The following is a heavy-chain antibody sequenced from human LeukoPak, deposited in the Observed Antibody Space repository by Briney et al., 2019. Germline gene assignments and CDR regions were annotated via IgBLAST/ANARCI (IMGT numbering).Heavy chain of an antibody. D-gene: IGHD5-12*01. CDR2: IRAYNGDT. Sequence: WASVTVSCKASGYTFTNYGISWVRQAPGQGLEWMGWIRAYNGDTKYAQTLQGRVTMTTDTSTTTAYMELRSLRSDDTAVYYCARGAAGGYSPSVEFDYWGQGTLVTVSS. J-gene: IGHJ4*02. CDR3: ARGAAGGYSPSVEFDY. CDR1: GYTFTNYG. V-gene: IGHV1-18*01.